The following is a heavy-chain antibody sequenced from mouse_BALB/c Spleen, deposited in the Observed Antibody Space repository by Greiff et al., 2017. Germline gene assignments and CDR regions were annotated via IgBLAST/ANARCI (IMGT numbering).Heavy chain of an antibody. D-gene: IGHD2-14*01. CDR2: IYPGNGDT. Sequence: QVQLQQPGAELVKPGASVKMSCKASGYTFTSYNMHWVKQTPGQGLEWIGAIYPGNGDTSYNQKFKGKATLTADKSSSTAYMQLSSLTSEDSAVYYCARGYRYDRAWFAYWGQGTLVTVSA. CDR3: ARGYRYDRAWFAY. J-gene: IGHJ3*01. V-gene: IGHV1-12*01. CDR1: GYTFTSYN.